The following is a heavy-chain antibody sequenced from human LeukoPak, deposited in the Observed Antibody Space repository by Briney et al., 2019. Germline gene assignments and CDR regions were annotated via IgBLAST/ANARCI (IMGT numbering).Heavy chain of an antibody. V-gene: IGHV3-23*01. CDR2: IGGSGTST. Sequence: GGSLRLSCAASGFTFSNYWMSWVRQAPGKGLEWVSVIGGSGTSTYYADSVKGRFTISRDNSKNTLHLQMNSLRVEDTAVYYCAKLEMATIFWGQGTLVTVSS. J-gene: IGHJ4*02. D-gene: IGHD5-24*01. CDR1: GFTFSNYW. CDR3: AKLEMATIF.